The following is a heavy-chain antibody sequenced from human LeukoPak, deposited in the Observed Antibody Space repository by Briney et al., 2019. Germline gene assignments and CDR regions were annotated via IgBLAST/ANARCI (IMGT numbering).Heavy chain of an antibody. CDR3: AKGPNQRDGYKNY. D-gene: IGHD5-12*01. CDR1: GFTFSDHW. CDR2: IKQDGSET. Sequence: QAGGSLRLSCAASGFTFSDHWMSWVRQAPGKGLEWVANIKQDGSETSFVDSVKGRFTISRDNSKNTLYLQMNSLRAEDTAVYYCAKGPNQRDGYKNYWGQGTLVTVSS. V-gene: IGHV3-7*03. J-gene: IGHJ4*02.